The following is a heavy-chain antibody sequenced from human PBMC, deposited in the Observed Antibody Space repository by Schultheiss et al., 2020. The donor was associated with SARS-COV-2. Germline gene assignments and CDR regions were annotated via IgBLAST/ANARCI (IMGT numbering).Heavy chain of an antibody. CDR1: GYSISSGYY. Sequence: SETLSLTCAVSGYSISSGYYWGWIRQPPGKGLEWIGTIYHTGSTYHNPSLKSRVAISVDTSKNQFSLKVDSVTAADTAMYFCARVGRIGSGGDRPGALDNWGQGTLVTVAS. J-gene: IGHJ4*02. CDR2: IYHTGST. V-gene: IGHV4-38-2*01. D-gene: IGHD2-21*01. CDR3: ARVGRIGSGGDRPGALDN.